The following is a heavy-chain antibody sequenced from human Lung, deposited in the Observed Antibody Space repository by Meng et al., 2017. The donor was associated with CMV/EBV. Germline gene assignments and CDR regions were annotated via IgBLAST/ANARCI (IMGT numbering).Heavy chain of an antibody. J-gene: IGHJ4*02. CDR1: GYTFTNYG. V-gene: IGHV1-18*01. D-gene: IGHD1-26*01. CDR3: ARVEVGITSGDY. CDR2: INAYNGDT. Sequence: AQRVQSGGEVKKPGASVTVSCKASGYTFTNYGITWVRQAPGQGLEWMGWINAYNGDTNYAQTLQGRVTMTTDTSTSTAYMELRSLRSDDTAVYYCARVEVGITSGDYWGQGTLVTVSS.